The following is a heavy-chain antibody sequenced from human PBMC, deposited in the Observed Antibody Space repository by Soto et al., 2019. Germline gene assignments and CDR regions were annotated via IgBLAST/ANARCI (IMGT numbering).Heavy chain of an antibody. Sequence: GASVKVSCKASGGTFSSYAISWVRQAPGQGLEWMGGIIPIFGTANYAQKFQGRVTITADESTSTAYMELSSLRSEDTAVYYCVSPRKPYYYDSSGYYQLDYWGQGTLVTVSS. D-gene: IGHD3-22*01. J-gene: IGHJ4*02. V-gene: IGHV1-69*13. CDR2: IIPIFGTA. CDR1: GGTFSSYA. CDR3: VSPRKPYYYDSSGYYQLDY.